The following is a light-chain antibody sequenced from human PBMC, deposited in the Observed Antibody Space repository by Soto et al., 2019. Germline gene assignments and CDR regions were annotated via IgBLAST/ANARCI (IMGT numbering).Light chain of an antibody. V-gene: IGLV2-23*02. Sequence: QSVLTQPASVSGSPGQSITISCTGTSSDVGSYNLVSWYQQYPGKAPKLMIYEVTKRPSGVSDRFSGSKSGNTASLTISGLQAEDEADYYCCSYAGGVRFGGGTKVTVL. CDR3: CSYAGGVR. CDR1: SSDVGSYNL. CDR2: EVT. J-gene: IGLJ2*01.